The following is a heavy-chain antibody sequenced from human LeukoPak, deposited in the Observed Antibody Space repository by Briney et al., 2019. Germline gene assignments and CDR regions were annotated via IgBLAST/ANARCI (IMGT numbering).Heavy chain of an antibody. CDR1: GGSISSGSYY. V-gene: IGHV4-61*02. CDR3: AREEGVAATIDY. CDR2: IYTSGST. D-gene: IGHD6-13*01. Sequence: PSETLSLTCTVSGGSISSGSYYWSWIRQPAGKGLEWIGRIYTSGSTNYNSSLKSRVTISVDTSKNQFSLKLSSVTAADTAVYYCAREEGVAATIDYWGQGTLVTVSS. J-gene: IGHJ4*02.